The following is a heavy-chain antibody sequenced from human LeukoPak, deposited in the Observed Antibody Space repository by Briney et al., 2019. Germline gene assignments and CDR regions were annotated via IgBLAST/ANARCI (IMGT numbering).Heavy chain of an antibody. CDR3: ATTSLAGAFPLPPYYYYMDV. CDR2: INPNSGGT. D-gene: IGHD6-13*01. V-gene: IGHV1-2*02. CDR1: GYTFTGYY. Sequence: ASVKVPCKASGYTFTGYYMHWVRQAPGQGLEWMGWINPNSGGTNYAQKFQGRVTMTEDTSTDTAYMELSSLRSEDTAVYYCATTSLAGAFPLPPYYYYMDVWGKGTTVTVSS. J-gene: IGHJ6*03.